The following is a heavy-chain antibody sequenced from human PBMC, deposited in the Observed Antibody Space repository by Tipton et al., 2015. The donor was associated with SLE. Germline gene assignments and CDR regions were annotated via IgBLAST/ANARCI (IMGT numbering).Heavy chain of an antibody. CDR1: GFSFSSYW. CDR3: AREWLMDV. Sequence: SLRLSCAASGFSFSSYWMHWVRQSPGKGLVWVSRVNPDGSSTSYADSVKGRFTISRDNAKNTLYLQMNSLRAEDTAVYYCAREWLMDVWGQGTMVTVSS. D-gene: IGHD3-22*01. V-gene: IGHV3-74*01. J-gene: IGHJ3*01. CDR2: VNPDGSST.